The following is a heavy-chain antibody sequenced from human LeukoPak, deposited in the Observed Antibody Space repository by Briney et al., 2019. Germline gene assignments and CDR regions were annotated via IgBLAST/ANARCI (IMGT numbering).Heavy chain of an antibody. J-gene: IGHJ4*02. CDR3: ATRGDSSGLPSYDY. CDR2: INPNSGGT. D-gene: IGHD3-22*01. CDR1: GGTFSSYG. Sequence: ASVKVSCKASGGTFSSYGISWVRQAPGQGLEWMGWINPNSGGTNYAQKFQGRVTMTRDTSISTAYMELSRLRSDDTAVYYCATRGDSSGLPSYDYWGQGTLVTVSS. V-gene: IGHV1-2*02.